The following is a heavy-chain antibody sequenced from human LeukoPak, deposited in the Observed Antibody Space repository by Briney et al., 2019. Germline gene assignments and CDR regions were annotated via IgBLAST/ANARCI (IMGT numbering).Heavy chain of an antibody. Sequence: SETLSLTCTVSGGSISSYYWSWIRQPPGKGLEWIGEINHSGSTNYNPSLKSRVTISVDTSKNQFSLKLSSVTAADTAVYYCATVLLWFGERFDYWGQGTLVTVSS. CDR3: ATVLLWFGERFDY. D-gene: IGHD3-10*01. CDR1: GGSISSYY. J-gene: IGHJ4*02. CDR2: INHSGST. V-gene: IGHV4-34*01.